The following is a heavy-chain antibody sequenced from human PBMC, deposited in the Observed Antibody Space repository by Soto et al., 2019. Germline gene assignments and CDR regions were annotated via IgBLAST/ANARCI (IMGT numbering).Heavy chain of an antibody. V-gene: IGHV3-30*03. D-gene: IGHD3-3*01. Sequence: EWVAVISYDGSNKYYADSVKGRFTISRDNSKNTLYLQMNSLRAEDTAVYYCAIPKYYDFLIGLHRRPYN. CDR2: ISYDGSNK. CDR3: AIPKYYDFLIGLHRRPYN. J-gene: IGHJ5*01.